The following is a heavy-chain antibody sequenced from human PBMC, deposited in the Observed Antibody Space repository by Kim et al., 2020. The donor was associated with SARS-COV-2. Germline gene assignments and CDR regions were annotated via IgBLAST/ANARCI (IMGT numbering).Heavy chain of an antibody. CDR1: GFTFSDHY. J-gene: IGHJ4*02. V-gene: IGHV3-11*03. Sequence: GGSLRLSCAASGFTFSDHYMSWIRQAPGKGLEWVSYISSSSTYTNYADSVKGRFTISRDNADNSLYLQMNTLRAEDTAVYYCARRGSSWYSQIDYWGQGILVTVSS. D-gene: IGHD6-13*01. CDR3: ARRGSSWYSQIDY. CDR2: ISSSSTYT.